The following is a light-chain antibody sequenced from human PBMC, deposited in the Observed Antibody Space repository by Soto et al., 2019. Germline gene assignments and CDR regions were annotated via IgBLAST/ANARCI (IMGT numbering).Light chain of an antibody. J-gene: IGKJ1*01. CDR3: QQRSNWPPWT. CDR2: GAS. V-gene: IGKV3D-20*02. Sequence: EIVLTQSPGTLSLSRMERVTPSCMASQSDSSSYLAWYQQKPGQAPRLLIYGASNRATGIPARFSGSGSGTDFTLTISSLEPEDFAVYYCQQRSNWPPWTFGQGTKVDI. CDR1: QSDSSSY.